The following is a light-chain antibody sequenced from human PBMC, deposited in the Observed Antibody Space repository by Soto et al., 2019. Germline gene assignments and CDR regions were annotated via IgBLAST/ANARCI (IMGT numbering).Light chain of an antibody. CDR3: SSYTSSSNPGV. J-gene: IGLJ1*01. CDR2: DVS. CDR1: SSDVGGYNY. V-gene: IGLV2-14*01. Sequence: QSALTQPASVSGSPGQSITISCTGTSSDVGGYNYVSWYQQHPGKAPKLMIYDVSNRPSGVSNRFSGSKSGNTASLTISGLQAEDEAEYYCSSYTSSSNPGVFGNGTKVTVL.